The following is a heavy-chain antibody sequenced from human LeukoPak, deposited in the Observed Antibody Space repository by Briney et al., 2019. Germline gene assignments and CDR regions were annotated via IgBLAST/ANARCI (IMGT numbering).Heavy chain of an antibody. Sequence: ASVKVSCKASGYTFTSYGISWVRQAPGQGLEWMGWISAYNGNTDYAQKLQGRVTMTTDTSTSTAYMELRSLRSDDTAVYYCARAYSANTVVVPAAMSYYYYYYMDVWGKGTTVTVSS. D-gene: IGHD2-2*01. CDR3: ARAYSANTVVVPAAMSYYYYYYMDV. CDR2: ISAYNGNT. CDR1: GYTFTSYG. J-gene: IGHJ6*03. V-gene: IGHV1-18*01.